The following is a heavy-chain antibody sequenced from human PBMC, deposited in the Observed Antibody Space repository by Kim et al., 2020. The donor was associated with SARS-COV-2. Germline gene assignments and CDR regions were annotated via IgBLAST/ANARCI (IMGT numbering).Heavy chain of an antibody. D-gene: IGHD6-25*01. CDR1: GFTFSNAW. J-gene: IGHJ4*02. Sequence: GGSLRLSCAASGFTFSNAWMSWVRQAPGKGLEWVGRIKSKTDGGTTDYAAPVKGRFTISRDDSKNTLYLQMNSLKTEDTAVYYCTTRLRIAATGTSGSNSWGQGTLVTVSS. CDR3: TTRLRIAATGTSGSNS. V-gene: IGHV3-15*01. CDR2: IKSKTDGGTT.